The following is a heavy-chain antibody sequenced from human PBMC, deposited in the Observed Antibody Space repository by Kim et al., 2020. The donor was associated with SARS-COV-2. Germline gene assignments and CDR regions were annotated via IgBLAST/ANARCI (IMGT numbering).Heavy chain of an antibody. D-gene: IGHD2-15*01. CDR1: GFSFSSYA. Sequence: GGSLRLSCAASGFSFSSYAMSWVRQAPGKGLEWVSSLRGNGDNTHYADSVKGRFTISRENSRNTLNLQMNSLRAEDTAVYYCVKNRGSSIFSALVVWGQG. V-gene: IGHV3-23*01. CDR2: LRGNGDNT. CDR3: VKNRGSSIFSALVV. J-gene: IGHJ6*02.